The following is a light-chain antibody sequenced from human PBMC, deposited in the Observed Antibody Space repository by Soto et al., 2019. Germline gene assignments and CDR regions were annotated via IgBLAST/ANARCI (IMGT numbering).Light chain of an antibody. CDR3: QPYYSTPPA. CDR1: QSVLYSSNNKNY. V-gene: IGKV4-1*01. Sequence: DIVMTQSPDSLAVSLGERATINCKSSQSVLYSSNNKNYLAWYQQKPGQRPKLLIYWAPTRESGVPDRFSGSGSGTDFTLTISSLQAEDVAVYYCQPYYSTPPAFGPGTKVDIK. J-gene: IGKJ3*01. CDR2: WAP.